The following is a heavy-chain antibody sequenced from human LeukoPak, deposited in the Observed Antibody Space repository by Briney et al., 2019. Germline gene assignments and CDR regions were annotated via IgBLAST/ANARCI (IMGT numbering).Heavy chain of an antibody. CDR2: ISAYNGNT. Sequence: ASVKVSCKASGYTFTSYGISWVRQAPGQGLEWMGWISAYNGNTNYAQKLQGRVTMTTDTSTSTAYMELRSLRSDDTAVYYCARDQDIVVVVAASIEYYYYGMDGWGQGTTVTVSS. CDR3: ARDQDIVVVVAASIEYYYYGMDG. D-gene: IGHD2-15*01. CDR1: GYTFTSYG. J-gene: IGHJ6*02. V-gene: IGHV1-18*01.